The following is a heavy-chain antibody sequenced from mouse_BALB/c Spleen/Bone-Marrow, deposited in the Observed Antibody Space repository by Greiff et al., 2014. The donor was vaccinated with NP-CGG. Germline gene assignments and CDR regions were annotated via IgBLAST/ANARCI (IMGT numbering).Heavy chain of an antibody. J-gene: IGHJ1*01. Sequence: VKLMESGPGLVAPSQSLSITCTVSGFSLTSFGVHWVRQPPGKGLEWLGAIWAGGSANYYSALMSRLSISKDNSKSQVFLKMNSLQTDDTAMYYCARDRYYYGSPYWYFDVWGAGTTVTVSS. V-gene: IGHV2-9*02. D-gene: IGHD1-1*01. CDR3: ARDRYYYGSPYWYFDV. CDR2: IWAGGSA. CDR1: GFSLTSFG.